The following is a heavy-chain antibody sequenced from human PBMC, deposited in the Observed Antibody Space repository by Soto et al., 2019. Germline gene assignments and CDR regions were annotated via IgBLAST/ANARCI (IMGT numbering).Heavy chain of an antibody. CDR2: ISGSGGST. Sequence: GSLRLSCAASGFTFSSYAMSWVRQAPGKGLEWVSAISGSGGSTYYADSVKGRCTISRDNSKNTLYLQMNSRRAEDTAVYYCAKVGPIFGVVKSSYFDYWGQGTLVTVSS. J-gene: IGHJ4*02. V-gene: IGHV3-23*01. CDR3: AKVGPIFGVVKSSYFDY. D-gene: IGHD3-3*01. CDR1: GFTFSSYA.